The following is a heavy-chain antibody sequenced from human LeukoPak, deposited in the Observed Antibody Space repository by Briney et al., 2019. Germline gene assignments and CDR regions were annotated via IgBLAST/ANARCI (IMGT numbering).Heavy chain of an antibody. Sequence: PGGSLRLSCAASGFSFSSYGISWVRQAPGKGLEWVSTINTSGGTTYYADSVKGRFTVSRDNSKNTLYLQMNSLSAEDTAVYYCAREKEGYCSRTSCYLDYYYYYMDVWGKGTTVTTSS. V-gene: IGHV3-23*01. CDR1: GFSFSSYG. J-gene: IGHJ6*03. D-gene: IGHD2-2*01. CDR2: INTSGGTT. CDR3: AREKEGYCSRTSCYLDYYYYYMDV.